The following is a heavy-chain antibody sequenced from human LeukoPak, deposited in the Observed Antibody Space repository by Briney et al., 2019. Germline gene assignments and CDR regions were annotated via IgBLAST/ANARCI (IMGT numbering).Heavy chain of an antibody. V-gene: IGHV3-53*01. D-gene: IGHD3-22*01. Sequence: GGSLRLSCAASGFSVSTNYWGWFCQPPGRGRECVSVISNHGTTYYADSVKGRFSISRDNSKNTVFLQMNSLRAEDTAVYYCARDNTVSGYYELGYWGQGTLVTVSS. CDR3: ARDNTVSGYYELGY. CDR1: GFSVSTNY. J-gene: IGHJ4*02. CDR2: ISNHGTT.